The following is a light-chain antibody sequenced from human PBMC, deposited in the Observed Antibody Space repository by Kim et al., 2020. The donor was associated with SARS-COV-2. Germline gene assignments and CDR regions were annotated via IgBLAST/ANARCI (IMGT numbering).Light chain of an antibody. V-gene: IGLV2-8*01. Sequence: GQYVTIACTGTSRDIGVYKYVSWYQQHPGKAPKLMIYQVTKRPAGVPDRFSGSKSGNTASLTVSGLQTEDEADYYCSSYAAGNTMIFGGGTQLTVL. CDR2: QVT. CDR1: SRDIGVYKY. J-gene: IGLJ2*01. CDR3: SSYAAGNTMI.